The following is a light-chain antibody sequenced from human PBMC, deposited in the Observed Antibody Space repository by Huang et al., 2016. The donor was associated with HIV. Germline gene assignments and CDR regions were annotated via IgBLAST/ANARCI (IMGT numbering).Light chain of an antibody. Sequence: DIVMTQSPDSLSVSPGERATIYCKSSQSLLYSLNNKNYLAWFQQKPGRPPKLLLYWASTRESGIQERFSGSGSGTDFTLTINNLQPEDVATYYCQQYYQNPQTFGQGT. CDR3: QQYYQNPQT. CDR2: WAS. J-gene: IGKJ5*01. V-gene: IGKV4-1*01. CDR1: QSLLYSLNNKNY.